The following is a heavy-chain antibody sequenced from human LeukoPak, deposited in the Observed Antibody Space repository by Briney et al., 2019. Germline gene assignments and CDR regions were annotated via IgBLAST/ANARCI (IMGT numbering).Heavy chain of an antibody. CDR2: INHSGST. CDR3: ARGAAIAQWLGSLDY. Sequence: PSETLSLTCAVYGGSFSAYYWSWIRQPPGKELEWIGEINHSGSTNYNPSLKSRVTISVDTSKNQFSLKLSSVTAADTAVYYCARGAAIAQWLGSLDYWGQGTLVTVSS. CDR1: GGSFSAYY. D-gene: IGHD6-19*01. V-gene: IGHV4-34*01. J-gene: IGHJ4*02.